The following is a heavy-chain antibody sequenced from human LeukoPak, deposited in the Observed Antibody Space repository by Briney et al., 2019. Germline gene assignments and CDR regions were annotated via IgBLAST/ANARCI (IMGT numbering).Heavy chain of an antibody. CDR3: ARGSSSYCSSTSCYMGV. CDR2: IWYDGSNK. D-gene: IGHD2-2*01. Sequence: PGGSLRLSCAASGFTFNNYGMHWVRQAPGKGLEWVAAIWYDGSNKYYADSVKGRFTISRDNSKNTLYLQMNSLRGEDTAVYYCARGSSSYCSSTSCYMGVWGQGTTVIVSS. CDR1: GFTFNNYG. V-gene: IGHV3-33*01. J-gene: IGHJ6*02.